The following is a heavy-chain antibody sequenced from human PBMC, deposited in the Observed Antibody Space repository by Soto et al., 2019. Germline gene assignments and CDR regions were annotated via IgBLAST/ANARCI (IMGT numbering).Heavy chain of an antibody. J-gene: IGHJ4*02. CDR1: GFTSTTYS. D-gene: IGHD6-19*01. CDR2: ISSSGTYI. Sequence: EVQLVESGGGLVEPGGSLRLSCAASGFTSTTYSVNWVRHAPGKGLEWVSSISSSGTYIYYADSVKGRFTISRDNAKNSMYLQMNSLRVEDTAVYYCASAPTGFSSGWYCFNHWGQGTLVTVSS. CDR3: ASAPTGFSSGWYCFNH. V-gene: IGHV3-21*06.